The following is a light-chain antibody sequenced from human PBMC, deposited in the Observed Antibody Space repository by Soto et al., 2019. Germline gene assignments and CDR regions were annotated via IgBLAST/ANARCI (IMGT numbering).Light chain of an antibody. Sequence: IHMTQSRSSLSASVGDRVTITWRASQGIRNDLGWYQQKTGTAPKVLIYHASNLQSGVPSRFSGSGSGTEFTLTISSLQPDDFATYYCQQYNSYSFGQGTKVDIK. CDR1: QGIRND. CDR2: HAS. J-gene: IGKJ1*01. CDR3: QQYNSYS. V-gene: IGKV1-17*01.